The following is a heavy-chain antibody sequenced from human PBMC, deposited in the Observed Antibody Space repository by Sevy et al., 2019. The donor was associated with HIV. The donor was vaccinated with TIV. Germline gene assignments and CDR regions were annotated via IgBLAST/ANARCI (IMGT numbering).Heavy chain of an antibody. V-gene: IGHV3-33*01. CDR3: ASLPNNYYDRGGYSGDDAFDI. CDR1: GFTFSNYG. Sequence: GGFLRLSCVASGFTFSNYGMHWVRQAPGKGLEWVATIWNEITNKYYADSAKGRFTISRDNSKNTLCLQMNSLRAEETAVYYCASLPNNYYDRGGYSGDDAFDIWGQGTMVTVSS. CDR2: IWNEITNK. J-gene: IGHJ3*02. D-gene: IGHD3-22*01.